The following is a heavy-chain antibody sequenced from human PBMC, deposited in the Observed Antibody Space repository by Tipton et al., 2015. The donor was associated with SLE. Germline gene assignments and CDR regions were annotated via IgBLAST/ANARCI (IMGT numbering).Heavy chain of an antibody. V-gene: IGHV4-31*03. CDR2: IYYSGGT. J-gene: IGHJ6*03. D-gene: IGHD2/OR15-2a*01. CDR3: ARENRRGDYYYYMDV. Sequence: TLSLTCTVSGGSISSNNYYWGWIRQHPGKGLEWIGYIYYSGGTYYNPSLKSRVTISVDTSKNQFSLKLSSVTAADTAVYYCARENRRGDYYYYMDVWGKGTTVTVSS. CDR1: GGSISSNNYY.